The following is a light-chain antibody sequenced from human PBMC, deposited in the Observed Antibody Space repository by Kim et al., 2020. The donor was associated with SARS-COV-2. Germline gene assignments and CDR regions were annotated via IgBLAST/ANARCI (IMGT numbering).Light chain of an antibody. CDR2: DVS. CDR1: SSDVGGYNY. Sequence: QSALTQPASVSGSPGQSITISCTGTSSDVGGYNYVSWYQQHPGTAPKLMIYDVSKRPSGVSNRFSGSKSGNTASLTISGLQAEDEAGYYCSSCTSSSTWVFGGGTQLTVL. V-gene: IGLV2-14*01. J-gene: IGLJ3*02. CDR3: SSCTSSSTWV.